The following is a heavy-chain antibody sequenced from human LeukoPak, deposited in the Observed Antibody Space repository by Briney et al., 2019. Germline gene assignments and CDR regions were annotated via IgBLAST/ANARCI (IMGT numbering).Heavy chain of an antibody. Sequence: PSETLSLTCAVSGGSISTRYYYWGWIRQPPGKGLEWIGTIHDSGSTYYSPPLKSQVTIPVDTSNNQFSLKLSSVTAGDTAVYYCASLYFYGSGSFPNYWGQGILVTVST. CDR3: ASLYFYGSGSFPNY. CDR1: GGSISTRYYY. CDR2: IHDSGST. V-gene: IGHV4-39*01. J-gene: IGHJ4*02. D-gene: IGHD3-10*01.